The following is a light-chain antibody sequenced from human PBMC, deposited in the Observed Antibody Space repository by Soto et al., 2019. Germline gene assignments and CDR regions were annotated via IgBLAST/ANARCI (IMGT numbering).Light chain of an antibody. Sequence: IQMTQSPSTLSASVVDRVTITFRASQTISSWLAWYQQKSGKDPKLLIYDASRLESWVPSRFSGSGSGTEFTLTISSLEPEDFAVYYCQQRSNWITFGQGTRLEI. CDR3: QQRSNWIT. V-gene: IGKV1-5*01. CDR2: DAS. CDR1: QTISSW. J-gene: IGKJ5*01.